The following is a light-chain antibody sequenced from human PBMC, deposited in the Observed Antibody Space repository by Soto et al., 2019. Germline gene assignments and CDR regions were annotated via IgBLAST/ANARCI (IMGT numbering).Light chain of an antibody. J-gene: IGKJ1*01. CDR2: GAS. V-gene: IGKV3-20*01. CDR1: QSVSSSY. Sequence: EIVLTQSPGTVSLSPGERATLSCRASQSVSSSYLAWYQQKPGQAPRLLIYGASSRATGIPDRFSGSGSGTDFTLTISRLEPEDSAVYYCQQYGSSPRTFGQGTKVEIK. CDR3: QQYGSSPRT.